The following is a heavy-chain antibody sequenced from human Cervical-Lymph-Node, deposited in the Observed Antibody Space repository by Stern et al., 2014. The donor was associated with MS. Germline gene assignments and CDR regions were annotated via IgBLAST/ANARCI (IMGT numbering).Heavy chain of an antibody. J-gene: IGHJ4*02. V-gene: IGHV5-51*01. D-gene: IGHD1-14*01. Sequence: VQLVQSGAELIRPGESLKISCKGSGYKFSIYWIAWVRQMPGKGLEWMGIIYPGDSENRYSPSFQGQVTMSVDKSTSTAYLQWSSLNASDTAMYFCARQTTAWASDVWGQGTLVTVSS. CDR3: ARQTTAWASDV. CDR2: IYPGDSEN. CDR1: GYKFSIYW.